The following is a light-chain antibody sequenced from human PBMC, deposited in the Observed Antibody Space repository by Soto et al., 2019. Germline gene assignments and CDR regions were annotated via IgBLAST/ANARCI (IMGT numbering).Light chain of an antibody. V-gene: IGLV2-14*03. J-gene: IGLJ2*01. CDR2: DVS. Sequence: QSALTQPASVSGSPGQSITISCAGTSADIGAFNYVSWYQHHPDKVPKLLIYDVSARPSGVSTRFSASKSANTASLTISGLQADDEADYYCCSYSTTSALVFGGGTKLTVL. CDR3: CSYSTTSALV. CDR1: SADIGAFNY.